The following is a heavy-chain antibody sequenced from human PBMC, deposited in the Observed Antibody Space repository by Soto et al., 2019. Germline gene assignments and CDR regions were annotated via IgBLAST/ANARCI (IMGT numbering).Heavy chain of an antibody. CDR1: GYTFTSYG. J-gene: IGHJ6*02. D-gene: IGHD3-10*01. CDR3: ARAGKYYYGSGSPYYYGMDV. Sequence: QVQLVQSGAEVKKPGASVKVSCKAAGYTFTSYGVSWVRQAPGQGLEWMGWISGYNGNTNYAQKIQGRVTMTTDTSTSTAYMELRSLRSDDPAVYYCARAGKYYYGSGSPYYYGMDVWGQGIPVTVSS. V-gene: IGHV1-18*04. CDR2: ISGYNGNT.